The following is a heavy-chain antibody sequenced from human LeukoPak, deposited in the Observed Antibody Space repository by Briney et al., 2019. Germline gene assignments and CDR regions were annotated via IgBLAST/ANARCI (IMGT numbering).Heavy chain of an antibody. CDR3: ARELDHGDI. D-gene: IGHD3/OR15-3a*01. V-gene: IGHV3-7*01. Sequence: GGSLRLSCGASGFTFTSHWMSWVRQAPGKGLEWVANIKQDGNEKYYVESVKGRFIISRDNAKNSLYLQMNSLRAEDTAVYYCARELDHGDIWGQGTMVTVSS. J-gene: IGHJ3*02. CDR2: IKQDGNEK. CDR1: GFTFTSHW.